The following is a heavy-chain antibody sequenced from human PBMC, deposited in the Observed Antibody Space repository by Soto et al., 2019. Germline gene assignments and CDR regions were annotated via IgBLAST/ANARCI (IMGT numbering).Heavy chain of an antibody. Sequence: PSETLSLTCAVSSGSISSSNWWSWVRQPPGKGLERIGEIYHSGSTNYNPSLKSRVTISVDKSKNQFSLKLSSVTAADTAVYYCARVYGSGSYGEYYFDYWGQGTLVTVSS. CDR3: ARVYGSGSYGEYYFDY. CDR1: SGSISSSNW. V-gene: IGHV4-4*02. D-gene: IGHD3-10*01. J-gene: IGHJ4*02. CDR2: IYHSGST.